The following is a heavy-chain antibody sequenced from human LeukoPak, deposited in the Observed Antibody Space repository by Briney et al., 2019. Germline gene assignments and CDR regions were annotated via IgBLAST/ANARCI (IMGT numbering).Heavy chain of an antibody. J-gene: IGHJ5*02. Sequence: MTSETLSLTCSVSGGSISSYYWSWIRQPPGKGLEWIGYIYYSGSTKYNPSLKSRVTISVDTSKNQFSLKLSSVTAADTAVYYCARGGSTSYREFLYNWFDPWGQGTLVTVSS. CDR3: ARGGSTSYREFLYNWFDP. V-gene: IGHV4-59*01. CDR2: IYYSGST. D-gene: IGHD3-10*01. CDR1: GGSISSYY.